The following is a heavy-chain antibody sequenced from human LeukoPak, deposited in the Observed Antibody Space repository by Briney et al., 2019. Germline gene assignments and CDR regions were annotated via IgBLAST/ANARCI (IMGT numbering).Heavy chain of an antibody. CDR3: ARDRELEPNAFDI. Sequence: SQTLSLTCTVSGGSISSGSYYWSWIRQPAGKGLEWIGRIYTSGSTNYNPSLKSRVTISVDTSKNQFSLKLSSVTAADTAVYYCARDRELEPNAFDIWGQGTMVTVSS. D-gene: IGHD1-26*01. CDR2: IYTSGST. CDR1: GGSISSGSYY. V-gene: IGHV4-61*02. J-gene: IGHJ3*02.